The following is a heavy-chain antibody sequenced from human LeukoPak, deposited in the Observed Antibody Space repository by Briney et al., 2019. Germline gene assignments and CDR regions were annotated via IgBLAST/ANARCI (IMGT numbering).Heavy chain of an antibody. CDR1: GFTFSNYG. D-gene: IGHD2-15*01. J-gene: IGHJ6*03. CDR3: ARAPKVKRATYCSGGSCYPRYYYYMDV. V-gene: IGHV3-30*03. Sequence: PGRSLRLSCAASGFTFSNYGMHWVRQAPGKGLEWVAVVSSDGSIDYYADSLRGRFTVSRDNSKNTMFLQFNTLRSEDTAVYYCARAPKVKRATYCSGGSCYPRYYYYMDVWGKGTTVTVSS. CDR2: VSSDGSID.